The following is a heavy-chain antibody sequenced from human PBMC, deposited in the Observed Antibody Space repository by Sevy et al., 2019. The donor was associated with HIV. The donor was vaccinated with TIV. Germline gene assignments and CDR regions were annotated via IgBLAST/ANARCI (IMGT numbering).Heavy chain of an antibody. CDR1: GFSFSGYV. J-gene: IGHJ3*01. CDR3: AKVTLWELLAAHDAFDV. Sequence: GGSLRLSCAASGFSFSGYVMNLVRQAPGKGLEWVSSISGRDSSTYYADSVRGRFIISRDNSENTLYLQMNGLRAEDTAVYYCAKVTLWELLAAHDAFDVWGQGTMVTVSS. V-gene: IGHV3-23*01. D-gene: IGHD1-26*01. CDR2: ISGRDSST.